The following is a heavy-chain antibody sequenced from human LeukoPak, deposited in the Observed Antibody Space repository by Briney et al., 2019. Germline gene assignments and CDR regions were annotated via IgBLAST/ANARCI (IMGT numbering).Heavy chain of an antibody. CDR3: AKDRLGALLYFDS. V-gene: IGHV3-23*01. D-gene: IGHD1-26*01. CDR1: GFTFSSYG. CDR2: ISGSGGST. J-gene: IGHJ4*02. Sequence: GGSLRLSCAASGFTFSSYGMSWVRQAPGKGLEWVSAISGSGGSTYYADSVKGRFTISRDNSKNTLYLQMNSLRAEDTAVYSCAKDRLGALLYFDSWGQGTLVTVSS.